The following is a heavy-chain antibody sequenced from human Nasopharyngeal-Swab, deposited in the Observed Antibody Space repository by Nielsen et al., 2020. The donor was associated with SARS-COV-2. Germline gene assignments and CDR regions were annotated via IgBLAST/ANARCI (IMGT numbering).Heavy chain of an antibody. V-gene: IGHV3-13*01. D-gene: IGHD3-3*01. J-gene: IGHJ6*03. CDR2: IGTEGDT. Sequence: GGSLRLSCAASGFTFSSYDIHWVRQVTVKGLEWVSSIGTEGDTHYPDSVKGRFTISRENAKSSLYLQMNIVRAEDTGVYYCARARGINLGLGVVGDMDVWGKGTTVTVSS. CDR1: GFTFSSYD. CDR3: ARARGINLGLGVVGDMDV.